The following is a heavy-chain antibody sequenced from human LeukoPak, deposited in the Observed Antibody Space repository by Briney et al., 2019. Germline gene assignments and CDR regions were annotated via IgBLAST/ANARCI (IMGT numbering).Heavy chain of an antibody. CDR3: ARGWLAPGFDY. CDR2: ITPSGGST. D-gene: IGHD6-19*01. Sequence: GASVKVSCKASGYTFTSFYMHWVRQAPGQGLEWMGIITPSGGSTSYAQKFQGRVTMTRDTSTSTVYMELSSLRSEDTAVYYCARGWLAPGFDYWGQGTLVTVSS. J-gene: IGHJ4*02. CDR1: GYTFTSFY. V-gene: IGHV1-46*01.